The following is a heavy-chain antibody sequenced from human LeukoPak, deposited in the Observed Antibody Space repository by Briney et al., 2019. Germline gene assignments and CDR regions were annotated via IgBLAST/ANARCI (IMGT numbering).Heavy chain of an antibody. Sequence: PGGSLRLSCAASGFTFSNAWMSWVRQAPGKRLEWVGRIKSKTDGGTTDYAAPVKGRFTISRDDSKNTLYLQMNSLKTEDTAVYYCTTGMISMVRGVIAEVGFDPWGQGTLVTVSS. V-gene: IGHV3-15*01. CDR3: TTGMISMVRGVIAEVGFDP. CDR1: GFTFSNAW. CDR2: IKSKTDGGTT. J-gene: IGHJ5*02. D-gene: IGHD3-10*01.